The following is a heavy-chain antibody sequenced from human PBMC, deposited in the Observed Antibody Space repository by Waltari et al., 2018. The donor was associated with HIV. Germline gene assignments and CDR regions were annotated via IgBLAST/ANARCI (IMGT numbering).Heavy chain of an antibody. J-gene: IGHJ6*02. V-gene: IGHV4-59*01. CDR1: GGSISSYY. D-gene: IGHD3-22*01. Sequence: QVQLQESGPGLVKPSETLSLTCTVSGGSISSYYWSWIRQPPGKGLEWIGYIYYSGSTNYNPSLKSRVTISVDTSKNQFSLKLSSVTAADTAVYYCARDNGDYYDSSGYFHYYGMDVWGQGTTVTVSS. CDR3: ARDNGDYYDSSGYFHYYGMDV. CDR2: IYYSGST.